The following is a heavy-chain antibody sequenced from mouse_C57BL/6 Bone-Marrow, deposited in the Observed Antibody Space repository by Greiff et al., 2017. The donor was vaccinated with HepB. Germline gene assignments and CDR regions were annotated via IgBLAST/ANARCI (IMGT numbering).Heavy chain of an antibody. D-gene: IGHD1-1*01. CDR1: GYTFTSYT. J-gene: IGHJ2*01. Sequence: QVQLQQSGAELARPGASVKMSCKASGYTFTSYTMHWVKQRPGQGLEWIGYINPSSGYTKYNQKFKDKATLTADKSSSPAYMQLSSLTSEDSAVYYCARVGNYYGSSYDYFDYWGQGTTLTVSS. V-gene: IGHV1-4*01. CDR2: INPSSGYT. CDR3: ARVGNYYGSSYDYFDY.